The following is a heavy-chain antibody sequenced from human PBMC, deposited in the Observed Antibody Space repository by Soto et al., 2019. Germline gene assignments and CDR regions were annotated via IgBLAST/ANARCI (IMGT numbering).Heavy chain of an antibody. CDR2: ISGSGGST. Sequence: GGSLRLSCAASGFTFSSYAMSWVRQAPGKGLEWVSAISGSGGSTYYADSVKGRFTISRDNSKNTLYLQMNSLRAEDTAVYYCAKVVVATIGRRVGYFDYWGQGTLVTVSS. D-gene: IGHD5-12*01. CDR3: AKVVVATIGRRVGYFDY. CDR1: GFTFSSYA. V-gene: IGHV3-23*01. J-gene: IGHJ4*02.